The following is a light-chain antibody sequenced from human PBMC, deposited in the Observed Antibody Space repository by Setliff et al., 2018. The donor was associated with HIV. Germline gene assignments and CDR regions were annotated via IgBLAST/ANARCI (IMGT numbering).Light chain of an antibody. CDR2: QAT. CDR3: CSNTGSNTYV. J-gene: IGLJ1*01. Sequence: QSALAQPASVSGSPGQSITISCNGTSSDIGRYNLVSWYQQYPGKAPKLMIYQATKRPSGVSNRFSGSKSGNTASLTISGLQAEDEADYYCCSNTGSNTYVFGSGTKVTVL. CDR1: SSDIGRYNL. V-gene: IGLV2-23*01.